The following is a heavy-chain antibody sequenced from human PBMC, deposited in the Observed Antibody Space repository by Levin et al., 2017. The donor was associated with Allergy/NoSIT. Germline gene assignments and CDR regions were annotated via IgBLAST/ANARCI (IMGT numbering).Heavy chain of an antibody. CDR2: IRSKANSYAT. V-gene: IGHV3-73*01. J-gene: IGHJ4*02. Sequence: LSLTCAASGFTFSGSAMHWVRQASGKGLEWVGRIRSKANSYATAYAASVKGRFTISRDDSKNTAYLQMNSLKTEDTAVYYCTSVVGATVYWGQGTLVTVSS. D-gene: IGHD1-26*01. CDR3: TSVVGATVY. CDR1: GFTFSGSA.